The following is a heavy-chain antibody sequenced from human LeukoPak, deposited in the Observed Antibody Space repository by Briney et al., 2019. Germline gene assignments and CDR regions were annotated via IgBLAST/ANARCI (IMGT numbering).Heavy chain of an antibody. CDR1: GFIFSGYS. V-gene: IGHV3-21*01. Sequence: GGSLRLSCAASGFIFSGYSMNWVRQAPGRGLERVSSISSTSVYIYYADSVKGRFTISRDNAETSLYLQMNSLRAEDTAVYYCARGGGSYLFQHWGQGTLVTVSS. CDR2: ISSTSVYI. J-gene: IGHJ1*01. D-gene: IGHD1-26*01. CDR3: ARGGGSYLFQH.